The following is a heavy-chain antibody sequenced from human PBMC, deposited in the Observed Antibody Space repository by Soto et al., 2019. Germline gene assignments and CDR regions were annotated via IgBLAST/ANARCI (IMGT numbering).Heavy chain of an antibody. D-gene: IGHD1-26*01. Sequence: GSLRLSCAASGFTFSSYAMSWVRQAPGKGLEWVSAISGSGGSTYYADSVKGRFTISRDNSKNTLYLQMNSLRAEDTAVYYCAKDRGIVGATKSPYYGMDVWGQGTTVTVSS. CDR2: ISGSGGST. CDR1: GFTFSSYA. V-gene: IGHV3-23*01. CDR3: AKDRGIVGATKSPYYGMDV. J-gene: IGHJ6*02.